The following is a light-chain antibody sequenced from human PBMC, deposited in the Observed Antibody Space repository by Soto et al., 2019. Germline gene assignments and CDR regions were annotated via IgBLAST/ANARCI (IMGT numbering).Light chain of an antibody. CDR2: KND. V-gene: IGLV1-51*02. CDR3: GAWNSSLSAGV. J-gene: IGLJ3*02. Sequence: QSVLTQAASVSAAPGQKVTISCSGSSSNIGNNYVSWYQHLPGSAPKLLIYKNDERPSGIPARFSGSKSGTSATLGSTGLQTGDEADYYCGAWNSSLSAGVFGGRTKLTVL. CDR1: SSNIGNNY.